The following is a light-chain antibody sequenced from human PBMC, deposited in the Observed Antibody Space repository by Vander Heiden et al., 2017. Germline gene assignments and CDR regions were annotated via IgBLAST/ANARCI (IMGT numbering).Light chain of an antibody. CDR1: SLRRYY. CDR2: GKN. V-gene: IGLV3-19*01. CDR3: NSRDSSGNPL. Sequence: SSELTQDPAVSVALGQTVRITCQGDSLRRYYASWYQQKPGQAPVLVIYGKNNRPSGIPDRFSGSSSGNTASLTITGAQAEDEADYYCNSRDSSGNPLFGGGTKLTVL. J-gene: IGLJ2*01.